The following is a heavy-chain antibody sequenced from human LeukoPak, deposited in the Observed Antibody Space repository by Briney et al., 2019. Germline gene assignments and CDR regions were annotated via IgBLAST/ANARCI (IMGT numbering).Heavy chain of an antibody. CDR3: VRGVGVSRFNYFDP. J-gene: IGHJ5*02. V-gene: IGHV3-21*01. CDR2: IVGSSST. D-gene: IGHD6-13*01. Sequence: GGSLRLSCAASGFTFSSYGMHWVRQAPGKGLEWVSSIVGSSSTYYADSLKGRFTISRDNAKNSLFLQMNSLRDDDTAVYYCVRGVGVSRFNYFDPWGQGTLVIVSS. CDR1: GFTFSSYG.